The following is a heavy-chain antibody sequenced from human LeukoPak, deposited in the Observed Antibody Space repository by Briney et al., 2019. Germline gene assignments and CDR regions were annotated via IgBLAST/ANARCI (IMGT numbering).Heavy chain of an antibody. V-gene: IGHV4-59*08. D-gene: IGHD6-6*01. CDR2: IYYSGST. CDR1: GGSISSYS. CDR3: GRLEGWFDP. J-gene: IGHJ5*02. Sequence: SETLSLTCTVSGGSISSYSWSWIRQPPGKGLEWIGYIYYSGSTNYNPSLKSRVTISVDTSKNQFSLKLSSVTAAGTAVYYCGRLEGWFDPWGQGTLVTVSS.